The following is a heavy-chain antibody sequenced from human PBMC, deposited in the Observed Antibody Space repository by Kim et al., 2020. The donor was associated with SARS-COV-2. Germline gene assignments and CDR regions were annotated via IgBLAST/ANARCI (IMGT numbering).Heavy chain of an antibody. CDR3: ARQIGYCSSTSCYDGGRDWYYYYGMDV. D-gene: IGHD2-2*01. J-gene: IGHJ6*02. CDR1: GFTFSSYG. Sequence: GGSLRLSCAASGFTFSSYGMHWVRQAPGKGLEWVAVISYDGSNKYYADSVKGRFTISRDNSKNTLYLQMNSLRAEDTAVYYCARQIGYCSSTSCYDGGRDWYYYYGMDVWGQGTTVTVSS. V-gene: IGHV3-30*03. CDR2: ISYDGSNK.